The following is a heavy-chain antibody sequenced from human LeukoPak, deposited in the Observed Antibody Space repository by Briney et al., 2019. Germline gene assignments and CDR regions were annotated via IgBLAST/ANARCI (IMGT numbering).Heavy chain of an antibody. CDR3: ARARVVPTVGWFDP. CDR2: IYYSGST. CDR1: GGSISSYY. J-gene: IGHJ5*02. D-gene: IGHD2-2*01. Sequence: SETLSLTCTVSGGSISSYYWSWIRQPPGKGLEWIGYIYYSGSTYHNPSLKSRVTISVDTSKNQFSLKLSSVTAADTAVYYCARARVVPTVGWFDPWGQGTLVTVSS. V-gene: IGHV4-59*08.